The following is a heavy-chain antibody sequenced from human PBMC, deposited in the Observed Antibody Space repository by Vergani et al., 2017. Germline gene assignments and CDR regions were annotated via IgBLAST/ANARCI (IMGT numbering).Heavy chain of an antibody. CDR2: LRYDETYK. Sequence: QVQLVESGGGVVQPGGSLRLSCATSGFTFRNYDMHWVRQAPGKGLECVAFLRYDETYKYYRDSVKGRFAISRDNSKSTLYLQMNILKSEDTAVYYCATRGPYGDYPHYWGQGTLVTVSS. CDR1: GFTFRNYD. J-gene: IGHJ4*02. V-gene: IGHV3-30*02. D-gene: IGHD4-17*01. CDR3: ATRGPYGDYPHY.